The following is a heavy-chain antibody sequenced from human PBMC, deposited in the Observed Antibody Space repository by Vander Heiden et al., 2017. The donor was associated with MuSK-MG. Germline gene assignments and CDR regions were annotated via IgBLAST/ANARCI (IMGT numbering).Heavy chain of an antibody. V-gene: IGHV3-30-3*01. CDR2: ISYDGSNK. J-gene: IGHJ4*02. CDR1: GFTFRNYA. Sequence: QVQLVESGGGVVQPGRSLRLACTASGFTFRNYAMHWVRQAPGKGLEWVAVISYDGSNKYYADSVKGRVTISRDNSKNTLYLQMNSLRAEDTAVYYCARDSRPGRYDSSGYYPNWGQGTLVTVSS. CDR3: ARDSRPGRYDSSGYYPN. D-gene: IGHD3-22*01.